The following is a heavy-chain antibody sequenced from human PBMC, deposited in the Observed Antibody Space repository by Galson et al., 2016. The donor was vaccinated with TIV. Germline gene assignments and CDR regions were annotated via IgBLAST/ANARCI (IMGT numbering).Heavy chain of an antibody. CDR1: GFAFKYYK. J-gene: IGHJ6*03. CDR2: ISSSSSDI. Sequence: SLRLSCAASGFAFKYYKLNWVRQAPGKGLEWISSISSSSSDISYADSVKGRFTISRDNAKNALFLQMDTLKAEDTAVYYCAIDISKGVKLYYYYYYYMDVWGEETTVTVSS. V-gene: IGHV3-21*01. CDR3: AIDISKGVKLYYYYYYYMDV. D-gene: IGHD3-10*01.